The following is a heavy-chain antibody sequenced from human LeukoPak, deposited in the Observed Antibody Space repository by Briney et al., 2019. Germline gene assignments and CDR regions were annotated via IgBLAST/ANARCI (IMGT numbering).Heavy chain of an antibody. J-gene: IGHJ6*02. CDR2: INPNSGGT. CDR3: ARDMWVNYCSGGSCWDYYYGMDV. CDR1: GYTFTGYY. D-gene: IGHD2-15*01. V-gene: IGHV1-2*02. Sequence: ASVKVSCKASGYTFTGYYMHWVRQAPGQGLEWMGWINPNSGGTNYAQKFQGRVTMTRDTSISTAYMELSGLRSDDTAVYYCARDMWVNYCSGGSCWDYYYGMDVWGQGTTVTVSS.